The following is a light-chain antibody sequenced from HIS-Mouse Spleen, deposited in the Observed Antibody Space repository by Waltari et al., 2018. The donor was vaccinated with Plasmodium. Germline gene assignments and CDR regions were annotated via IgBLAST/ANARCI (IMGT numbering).Light chain of an antibody. J-gene: IGLJ2*01. CDR3: QTWGTGMGV. V-gene: IGLV4-69*01. Sequence: QLVLTQSPSASASLGASVKLTCTLSSGHSRYATARHQQQAEKGPRYLMKLNSDGSHSKGDGIPDRFSGSSSGAERYLTISSLQSEDEADYYCQTWGTGMGVFGGGTKLTVL. CDR2: LNSDGSH. CDR1: SGHSRYA.